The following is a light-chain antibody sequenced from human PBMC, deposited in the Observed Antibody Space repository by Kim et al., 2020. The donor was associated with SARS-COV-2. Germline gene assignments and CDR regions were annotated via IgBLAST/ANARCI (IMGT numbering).Light chain of an antibody. J-gene: IGKJ1*01. CDR2: AAS. Sequence: DIHMTQSPSSLSASVGDRVTISCRASQGISNYVTWYQQKPGKAPKLLIYAASDLHSGVPSRFSGSGSGTDFTLTISSLQPEDFATYCCQQTYTTPWTLGQGTKVDIK. CDR1: QGISNY. V-gene: IGKV1-39*01. CDR3: QQTYTTPWT.